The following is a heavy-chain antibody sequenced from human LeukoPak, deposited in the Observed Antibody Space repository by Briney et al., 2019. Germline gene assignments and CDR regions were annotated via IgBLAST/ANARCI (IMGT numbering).Heavy chain of an antibody. J-gene: IGHJ4*02. CDR2: IKQDGSEK. V-gene: IGHV3-7*05. D-gene: IGHD5-24*01. Sequence: GGSLRLSCAASGFTFSTYWMSWVRQAPGKGLEWVANIKQDGSEKYYVDSVKGRFTISRDNAKNSLSLQMDSLRADDTAVYYCTRQTERNAYNRYWGQGTLVTVSS. CDR3: TRQTERNAYNRY. CDR1: GFTFSTYW.